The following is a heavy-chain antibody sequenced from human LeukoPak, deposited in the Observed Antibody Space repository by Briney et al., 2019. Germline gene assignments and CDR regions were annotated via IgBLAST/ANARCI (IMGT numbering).Heavy chain of an antibody. D-gene: IGHD2-2*01. Sequence: GGSLRLSCAASGFNFSSYAMSWVRQAPGKGLEWVSVINNSGGSTYYADSVKGRFTISRDNSKNSLSLQMNSLRAEDTAVYYCTRDGPWGSPTSGWFDPWGQGTLVTVSS. CDR1: GFNFSSYA. CDR3: TRDGPWGSPTSGWFDP. CDR2: INNSGGST. J-gene: IGHJ5*02. V-gene: IGHV3-23*01.